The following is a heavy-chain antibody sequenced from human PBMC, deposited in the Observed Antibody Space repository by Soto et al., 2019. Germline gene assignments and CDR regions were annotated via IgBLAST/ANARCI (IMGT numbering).Heavy chain of an antibody. CDR1: GYTFTTYG. V-gene: IGHV1-18*01. CDR3: AREPNYFDY. CDR2: ISAYNGNT. J-gene: IGHJ4*02. Sequence: QVQLVQSGAEVKKPGASVNVSCKASGYTFTTYGISWVRQAPGQGLEWMGWISAYNGNTKHAQKLQGRVTMTTDTSTSTAYIELRSLSSDDTAVYYCAREPNYFDYWGQGTLVTVSS.